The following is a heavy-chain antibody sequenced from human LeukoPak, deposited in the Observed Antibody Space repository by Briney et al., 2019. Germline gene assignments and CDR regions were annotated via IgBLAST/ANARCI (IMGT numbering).Heavy chain of an antibody. CDR1: GFTFGSYT. V-gene: IGHV3-23*01. D-gene: IGHD2-15*01. CDR2: ITGSGGRT. J-gene: IGHJ4*02. CDR3: ARGGYCSGGSCYSAYFDY. Sequence: GGSLRLSCAASGFTFGSYTMSWVRQAPGKGLEWVSGITGSGGRTYYADSVKGRFTISRDNSKNTLYLQMNSLRAEDTAVYYCARGGYCSGGSCYSAYFDYWGQGTLVTVSS.